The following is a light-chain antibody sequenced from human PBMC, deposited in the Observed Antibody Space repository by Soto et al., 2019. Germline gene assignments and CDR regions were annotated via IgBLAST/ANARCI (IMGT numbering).Light chain of an antibody. CDR3: QQYNYFPWT. CDR1: QSFNYW. V-gene: IGKV1-5*01. J-gene: IGKJ1*01. CDR2: DAS. Sequence: EMQITQSPSTLSASVGDRVTITCRASQSFNYWLAWYQQKPGKAPQLLIYDASNLETGVPSRFSGSGSGTEFTLTISSLQPDDFATYYCQQYNYFPWTFGQGTKVDIK.